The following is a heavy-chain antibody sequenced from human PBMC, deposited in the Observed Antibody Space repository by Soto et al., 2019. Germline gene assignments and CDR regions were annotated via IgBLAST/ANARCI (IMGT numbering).Heavy chain of an antibody. V-gene: IGHV4-59*12. CDR3: ARGPPFY. Sequence: SETLSLTCTVSSGSIDNYYWSWIRQPPGKGLEWIGYVFNTGRTNYNPSLKSRVTISVDRSKNQFSLKLSSVTAADTAVYYCARGPPFYRGQGTLVTVSS. CDR2: VFNTGRT. CDR1: SGSIDNYY. J-gene: IGHJ4*02.